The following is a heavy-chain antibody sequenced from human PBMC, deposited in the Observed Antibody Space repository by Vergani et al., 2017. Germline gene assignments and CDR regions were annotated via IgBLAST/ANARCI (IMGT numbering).Heavy chain of an antibody. D-gene: IGHD2-2*02. CDR2: IYYSGST. J-gene: IGHJ5*02. CDR3: ARGRYCSSTSCHTNNWFDP. Sequence: QVQLQESGPGLVKPSQTLSLTCTVSGGSISSGGYYWSWIRQHPGKGLEWIGYIYYSGSTYYNPSLKSRVTISVDTSKNQFSLKLSSVTAADPAVYYCARGRYCSSTSCHTNNWFDPWGQGTLVTVSS. CDR1: GGSISSGGYY. V-gene: IGHV4-31*03.